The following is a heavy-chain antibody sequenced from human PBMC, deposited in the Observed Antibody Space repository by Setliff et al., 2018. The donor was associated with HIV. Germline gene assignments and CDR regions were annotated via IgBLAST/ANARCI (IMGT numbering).Heavy chain of an antibody. D-gene: IGHD1-26*01. CDR3: ARGGEVGATSKSGIGAFDI. Sequence: ASVKVSCKASGGTFRSKGISWVRQAPGQGLEWMGGIIPIFGTPDYAQKFQGRITITADESTSTAYMELSSLRSEDTAVYYCARGGEVGATSKSGIGAFDIWGQGTMVTVSS. V-gene: IGHV1-69*13. CDR2: IIPIFGTP. J-gene: IGHJ3*02. CDR1: GGTFRSKG.